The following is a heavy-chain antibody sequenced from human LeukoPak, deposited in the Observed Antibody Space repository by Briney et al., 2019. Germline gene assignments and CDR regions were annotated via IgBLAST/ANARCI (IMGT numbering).Heavy chain of an antibody. CDR3: ARSDDYGGTFDY. J-gene: IGHJ4*02. V-gene: IGHV1-69*04. D-gene: IGHD4-17*01. Sequence: GASVKVSCKASGGTFSSYAISWVRQAPGQGLEWMGRIIPILGIANYAQKFKGRVTITADKSTSTAYMELSSLRSEDTAVYYCARSDDYGGTFDYWGQGTLVTVSS. CDR2: IIPILGIA. CDR1: GGTFSSYA.